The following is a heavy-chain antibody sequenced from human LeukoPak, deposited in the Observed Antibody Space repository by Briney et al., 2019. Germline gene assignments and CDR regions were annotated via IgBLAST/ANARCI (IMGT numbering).Heavy chain of an antibody. CDR2: ISHSGST. CDR3: ARGLNYYGSGSYYSDP. V-gene: IGHV4-34*01. J-gene: IGHJ5*02. CDR1: GGSFSGYY. Sequence: SETLSLTCDVYGGSFSGYYWSWIRQPPGKGLEWIGEISHSGSTKYNPSLKSRLAISVDTSKNQFSLKLSSVTAADTAVYYCARGLNYYGSGSYYSDPWGQGTLVIVSS. D-gene: IGHD3-10*01.